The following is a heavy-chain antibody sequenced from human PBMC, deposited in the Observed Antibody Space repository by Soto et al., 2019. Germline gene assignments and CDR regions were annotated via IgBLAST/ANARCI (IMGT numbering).Heavy chain of an antibody. D-gene: IGHD3-16*01. CDR1: GFTFSSYS. V-gene: IGHV3-48*02. J-gene: IGHJ4*02. CDR3: AREFVYDY. CDR2: ISSSSTI. Sequence: EVQLVESGGGLVQPGGSLRLSCAASGFTFSSYSMNWVRQAPGKGLEWVSYISSSSTIYYADSVKGRFTSSRDNAKKSLYLQMNSLRDEDTAVYYCAREFVYDYWGQGTLVTVSS.